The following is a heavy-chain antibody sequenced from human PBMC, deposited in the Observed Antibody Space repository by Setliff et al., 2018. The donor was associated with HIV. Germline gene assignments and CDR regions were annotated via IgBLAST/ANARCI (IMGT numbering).Heavy chain of an antibody. D-gene: IGHD3-10*01. CDR1: GFTFSTYA. CDR3: ARKFRPGHGVDV. V-gene: IGHV3-7*01. Sequence: GGSLRLSCAASGFTFSTYAMGWVRQAPGKGLEWVANIDREGSETNYVDSVKGRFTISRDNARSSMYLQMNSLRAEDTAICYCARKFRPGHGVDVWGQGTTVTVSS. J-gene: IGHJ6*02. CDR2: IDREGSET.